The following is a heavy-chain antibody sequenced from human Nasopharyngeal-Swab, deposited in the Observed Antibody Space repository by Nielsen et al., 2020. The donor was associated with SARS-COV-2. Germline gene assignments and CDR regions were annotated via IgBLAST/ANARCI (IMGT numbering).Heavy chain of an antibody. D-gene: IGHD3-10*01. Sequence: WIRQPPGKGLEWVAVIWYDGSTKYYADSVKGRFTISRDNSKNTLYLQMNSLRAEDTAVYYCARAERYYYGSGRGGRAFDIWGQGTMVTVSS. CDR2: IWYDGSTK. CDR3: ARAERYYYGSGRGGRAFDI. J-gene: IGHJ3*02. V-gene: IGHV3-33*01.